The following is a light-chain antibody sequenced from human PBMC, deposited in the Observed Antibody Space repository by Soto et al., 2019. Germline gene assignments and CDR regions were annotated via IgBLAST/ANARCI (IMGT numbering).Light chain of an antibody. Sequence: EIVMTQSPATLSVSPGERATLSCRASQSVSSNLAWYQQKPGQAPRLLIYHASNRATGIPARFSGSGSGTEFTLTISSLQSEDFAVYYCQQYNKWPLTFGGGTKVDIK. CDR2: HAS. CDR1: QSVSSN. CDR3: QQYNKWPLT. V-gene: IGKV3-15*01. J-gene: IGKJ4*01.